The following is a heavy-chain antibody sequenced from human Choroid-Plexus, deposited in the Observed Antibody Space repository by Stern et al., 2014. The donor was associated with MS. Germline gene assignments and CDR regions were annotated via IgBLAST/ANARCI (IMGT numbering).Heavy chain of an antibody. Sequence: QVESGGGVVQPGRPLRLSCVASGFTLGSCAMHWVRQAPGKGLEWVAGVSYDGSNKYYADSVKGRFTISRDNSQNTLYMQMSSLRPEDTAVYYCAKDRQYLTYFFDHWGQGSLVTVSS. D-gene: IGHD2/OR15-2a*01. J-gene: IGHJ5*02. CDR2: VSYDGSNK. CDR1: GFTLGSCA. V-gene: IGHV3-30*18. CDR3: AKDRQYLTYFFDH.